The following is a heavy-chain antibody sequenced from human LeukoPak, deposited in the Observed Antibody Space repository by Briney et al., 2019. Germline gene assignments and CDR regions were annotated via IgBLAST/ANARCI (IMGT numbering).Heavy chain of an antibody. V-gene: IGHV3-48*01. D-gene: IGHD1-14*01. Sequence: PGGSLRLSCAASGCTFNTYTMNWVRQAPGKGLEWVSYISGSSGIIDYADSVRGRFTISRDNAKNSLYLQMNSLRVEDTAMYYCAGGEPYVYWGQGTLVTVSS. CDR3: AGGEPYVY. CDR1: GCTFNTYT. J-gene: IGHJ4*02. CDR2: ISGSSGII.